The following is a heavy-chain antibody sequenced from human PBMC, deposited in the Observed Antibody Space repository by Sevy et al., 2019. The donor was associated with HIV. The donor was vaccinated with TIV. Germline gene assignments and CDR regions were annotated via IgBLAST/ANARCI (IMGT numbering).Heavy chain of an antibody. J-gene: IGHJ4*02. D-gene: IGHD2-8*01. Sequence: ASVKVSCKASGYTFTSYYMHWVRQAPGQGLGWMGIINPGGGSKSFAQKFQGRVTLTRDTSTSTVYLEPSSLRFEDTAVYYCARGVRTADAIRAEGGVFGYWGQGTLVTVSS. CDR2: INPGGGSK. CDR1: GYTFTSYY. V-gene: IGHV1-46*01. CDR3: ARGVRTADAIRAEGGVFGY.